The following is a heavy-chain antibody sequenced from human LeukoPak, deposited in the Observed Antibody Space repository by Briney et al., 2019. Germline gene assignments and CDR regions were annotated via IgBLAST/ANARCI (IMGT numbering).Heavy chain of an antibody. Sequence: GGSLRLSCAASGFTFSSYGMHWVRQAPGKGLGWVAVIWYDGSNKYYADSVKGRFTISRDNSKNTLYLQMNSLRAEDTAVYYCAKGSEYSGSVFDYWGQGTLVTVSS. V-gene: IGHV3-33*06. J-gene: IGHJ4*02. CDR2: IWYDGSNK. CDR3: AKGSEYSGSVFDY. D-gene: IGHD6-6*01. CDR1: GFTFSSYG.